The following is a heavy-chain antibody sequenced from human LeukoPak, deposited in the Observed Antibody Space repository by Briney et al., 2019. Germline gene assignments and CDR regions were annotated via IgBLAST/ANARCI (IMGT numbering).Heavy chain of an antibody. V-gene: IGHV3-23*01. J-gene: IGHJ4*02. Sequence: GGSLRLSFAASGFAFSTTSMSWVRQAPGKGLEWVSVISGSGDITYFADSVKGRFTISRDNSRNTLYLQMDRLRAEDTAMYYCAKGGQWLLGYWGQGTLVTVSS. CDR2: ISGSGDIT. CDR3: AKGGQWLLGY. D-gene: IGHD5-18*01. CDR1: GFAFSTTS.